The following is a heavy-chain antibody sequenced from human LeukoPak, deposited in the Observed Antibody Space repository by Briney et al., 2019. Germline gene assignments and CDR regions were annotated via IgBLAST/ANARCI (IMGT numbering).Heavy chain of an antibody. Sequence: SGGSLRLSCAASGFTFSSYAMSWVRQAPRKGLEWVSAISGSGGSTYYADSVKGRFTISRYNSKNTLYLQMNSLRAEDTAVYYCAKLESNFDYWRQGTLVTVSS. V-gene: IGHV3-23*01. CDR3: AKLESNFDY. CDR2: ISGSGGST. D-gene: IGHD1-1*01. J-gene: IGHJ4*02. CDR1: GFTFSSYA.